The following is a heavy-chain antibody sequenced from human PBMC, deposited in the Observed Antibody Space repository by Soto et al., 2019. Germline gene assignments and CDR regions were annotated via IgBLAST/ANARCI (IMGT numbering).Heavy chain of an antibody. D-gene: IGHD3-3*01. Sequence: ASVNVSFKASCYSFTIYGIILVRHSPGQWLEWMGFISAYNGNTNYAQKLQGIVTMTTDTSTSTAYMELRSLRSDDTAVYYCARDLQYYDFWSGIYQQHYYGMEVRGKGHTLTVSS. CDR3: ARDLQYYDFWSGIYQQHYYGMEV. CDR2: ISAYNGNT. V-gene: IGHV1-18*04. CDR1: CYSFTIYG. J-gene: IGHJ6*04.